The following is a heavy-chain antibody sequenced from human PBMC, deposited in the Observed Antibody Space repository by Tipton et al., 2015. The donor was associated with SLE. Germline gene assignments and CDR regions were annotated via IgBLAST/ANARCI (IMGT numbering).Heavy chain of an antibody. CDR2: ISAYNGNT. V-gene: IGHV1-18*01. J-gene: IGHJ4*02. CDR1: GHTFTSYG. CDR3: ARDTGVTMVQGVEGY. Sequence: QLVQSGAEVKKPGASVKVSCKASGHTFTSYGISWVRQAPGQGLEWMGWISAYNGNTNYAQKLQDRVTMTTDTSTSTAYMELRSLRSDDTAVYYCARDTGVTMVQGVEGYWGQGTLVTVSS. D-gene: IGHD3-10*01.